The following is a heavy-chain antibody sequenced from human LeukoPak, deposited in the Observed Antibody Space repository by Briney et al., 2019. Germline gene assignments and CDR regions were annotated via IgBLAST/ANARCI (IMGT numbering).Heavy chain of an antibody. V-gene: IGHV4-61*02. Sequence: SQTLSLTCTVSGGSISSGSYYWSWLRQPAGKGLEWIGRIYTSGSTNYNPSLKSRVTISVDTSKNQFSLKLSSVTAADTAVYYCARERLRLPLLYFDYWGQGTLVTVSS. CDR2: IYTSGST. J-gene: IGHJ4*02. CDR3: ARERLRLPLLYFDY. D-gene: IGHD5-12*01. CDR1: GGSISSGSYY.